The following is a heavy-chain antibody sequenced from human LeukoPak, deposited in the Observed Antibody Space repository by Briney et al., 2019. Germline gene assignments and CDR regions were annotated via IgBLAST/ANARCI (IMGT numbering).Heavy chain of an antibody. Sequence: PGGSLRLSCAASGFTFSNYNMNWVRQAPGKGLEWVSSISDSTRYIYYADSVKGRFTISRDSAMNSLYLQMNSLRAEDTAVYYCARAGYSGYGDDYWGQGTLVTVSS. CDR3: ARAGYSGYGDDY. CDR2: ISDSTRYI. D-gene: IGHD5-12*01. J-gene: IGHJ4*02. CDR1: GFTFSNYN. V-gene: IGHV3-21*01.